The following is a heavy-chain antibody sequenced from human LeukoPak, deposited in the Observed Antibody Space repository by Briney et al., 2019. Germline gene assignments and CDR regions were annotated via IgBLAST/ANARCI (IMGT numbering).Heavy chain of an antibody. CDR1: GGSISSGGYY. Sequence: SQTLSLTCTVSGGSISSGGYYWSWIRQHPGKGLEWIGYIYYSGSTYYNPSLKSRVTISVDTSKNQFSLKLSSVTAADTAVYYCARDSPNWNDHWFDPWGQGTLVTVSS. D-gene: IGHD1-1*01. V-gene: IGHV4-31*03. CDR2: IYYSGST. CDR3: ARDSPNWNDHWFDP. J-gene: IGHJ5*02.